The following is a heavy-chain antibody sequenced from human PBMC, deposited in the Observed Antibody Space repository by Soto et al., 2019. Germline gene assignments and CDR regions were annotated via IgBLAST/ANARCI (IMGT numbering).Heavy chain of an antibody. J-gene: IGHJ6*02. D-gene: IGHD3-3*01. CDR3: AREVTGATIFGVVIIGPFPDYYYYGMDV. Sequence: GASVKVSCKASGGTFSSYAISWVRQAPGQGLEWMGGIIPIFGTANYAQKFQGRVTITADESTSTAYMELSSLRSEDTAVYYCAREVTGATIFGVVIIGPFPDYYYYGMDVWGQGTTVTVSS. V-gene: IGHV1-69*13. CDR1: GGTFSSYA. CDR2: IIPIFGTA.